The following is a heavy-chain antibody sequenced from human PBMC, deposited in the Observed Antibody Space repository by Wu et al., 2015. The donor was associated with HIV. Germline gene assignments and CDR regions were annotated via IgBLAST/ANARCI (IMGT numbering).Heavy chain of an antibody. CDR2: MKPKSGDT. J-gene: IGHJ2*01. CDR3: AKADQRGYDYGHWNFDF. Sequence: QVQLVQSGAEMKKPGASVKVSCKASGYNFTNYDINWVKLTPGQGLEWMGWMKPKSGDTGYALTFLGRVTMTRDISTNTAYMELSSLRSDDTALYFCAKADQRGYDYGHWNFDFXGHGTLVTRLL. D-gene: IGHD5-18*01. CDR1: GYNFTNYD. V-gene: IGHV1-8*01.